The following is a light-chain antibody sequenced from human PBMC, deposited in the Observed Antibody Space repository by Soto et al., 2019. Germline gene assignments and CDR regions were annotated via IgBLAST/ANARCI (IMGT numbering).Light chain of an antibody. V-gene: IGKV3-20*01. CDR1: QPVSSNY. J-gene: IGKJ1*01. Sequence: EIVLTQSPGTLSFSAGKTATVSCRASQPVSSNYLAWYQHKPGQAPRLLIYGASSRATGIPDRFSGSGSGTHFTLTISRLEPEDFAVYYCQQYGTSLRTFGQGTKVDIK. CDR2: GAS. CDR3: QQYGTSLRT.